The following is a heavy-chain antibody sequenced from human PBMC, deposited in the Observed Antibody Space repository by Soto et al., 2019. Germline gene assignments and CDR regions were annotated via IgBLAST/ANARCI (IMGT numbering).Heavy chain of an antibody. Sequence: PGGSLRLSCAASGFTFSSYWMSWVRQAPGKGLEWVANIKQDGSEKYYVDSVKGRFTISRDNAKNSLYLQMNSLRAEDTAVYYCARSPTTYSYGLEPIDYWGQGTLVTVSS. CDR2: IKQDGSEK. J-gene: IGHJ4*02. D-gene: IGHD5-18*01. V-gene: IGHV3-7*05. CDR1: GFTFSSYW. CDR3: ARSPTTYSYGLEPIDY.